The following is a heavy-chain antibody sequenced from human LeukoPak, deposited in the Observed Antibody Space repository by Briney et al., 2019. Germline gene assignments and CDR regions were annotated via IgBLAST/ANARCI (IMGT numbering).Heavy chain of an antibody. Sequence: GGSPRLSCVTSGFTFSSYAMTWVRQPPGKGLEWVAAISASGDKTYYADSVKGRFIISRDNSKTTLFLQLNSLGAGDSAVFYCAKDGTNYGLGTSFDNWGQGTLVTVSS. CDR3: AKDGTNYGLGTSFDN. J-gene: IGHJ4*02. V-gene: IGHV3-23*01. D-gene: IGHD3-10*01. CDR1: GFTFSSYA. CDR2: ISASGDKT.